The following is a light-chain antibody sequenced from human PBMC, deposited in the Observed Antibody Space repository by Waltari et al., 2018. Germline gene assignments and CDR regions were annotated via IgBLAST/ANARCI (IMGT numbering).Light chain of an antibody. CDR3: QQYYSTPIT. Sequence: DIVITQSPVSLAVSLGERATIHCKSSQSVLYSSNNKNYLAWYQQKPGQPPKLLIYWASTRESGVPDRFSGSGSGTDFTLTISSLQAEDVAVYYCQQYYSTPITFGQGTRLEIK. CDR1: QSVLYSSNNKNY. J-gene: IGKJ5*01. CDR2: WAS. V-gene: IGKV4-1*01.